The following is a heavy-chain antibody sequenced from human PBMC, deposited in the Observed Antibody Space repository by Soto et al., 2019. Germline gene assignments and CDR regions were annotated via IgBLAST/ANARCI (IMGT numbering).Heavy chain of an antibody. CDR2: SNHSGST. CDR3: ARGIREYCNNGVCYKFGPCWFYN. V-gene: IGHV4-34*01. CDR1: GGSFSGYY. Sequence: SETLSLTCAVSGGSFSGYYWSWIRQPPGKGLEWIGESNHSGSTNYNPSLKSRVTISVDTYKNQFSLRMSSVTAEDKAVYYCARGIREYCNNGVCYKFGPCWFYNWGRGTLVT. J-gene: IGHJ5*02. D-gene: IGHD2-8*01.